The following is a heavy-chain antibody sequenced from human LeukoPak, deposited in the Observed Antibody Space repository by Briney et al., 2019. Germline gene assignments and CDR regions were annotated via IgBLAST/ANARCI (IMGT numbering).Heavy chain of an antibody. CDR2: INPSGGGT. CDR1: GYTFTSYY. CDR3: ARDSDSGSYNVHAY. Sequence: ASVKVSCRASGYTFTSYYMHWVRQAPGQGLEWMGVINPSGGGTSYPQKFQGRVTLTRDTSTSTVYMELSSLRSEDAAVYYCARDSDSGSYNVHAYWGQGTLVTVSS. D-gene: IGHD3-10*01. J-gene: IGHJ4*02. V-gene: IGHV1-46*01.